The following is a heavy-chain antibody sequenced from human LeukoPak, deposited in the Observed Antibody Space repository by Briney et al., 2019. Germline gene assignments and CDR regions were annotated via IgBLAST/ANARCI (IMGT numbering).Heavy chain of an antibody. V-gene: IGHV4-34*01. CDR3: ARRNGARYSSGWYLDY. D-gene: IGHD6-19*01. J-gene: IGHJ4*02. CDR2: INHSGST. Sequence: SETLSLTCAVYGGSFSGYYGSWIRQPPGKGLEWIGEINHSGSTNYNPSLKSRVTISVDTSKNQFSLKLSSVTAVDTAVFSCARRNGARYSSGWYLDYWGQGTLVTVSS. CDR1: GGSFSGYY.